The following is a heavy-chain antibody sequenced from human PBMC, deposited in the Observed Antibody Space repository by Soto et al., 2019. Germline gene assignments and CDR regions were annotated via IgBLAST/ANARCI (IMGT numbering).Heavy chain of an antibody. CDR3: ARDAAAAGTYYYYGMDV. V-gene: IGHV4-59*01. Sequence: LSLTWTVSGGSISSYYWIWMRQPPLKGLEWIGYIYYSGSTNYNPSLKSRVTIAVDTSKNQFSLKLSSVTAADTAVYYCARDAAAAGTYYYYGMDVWGQGTTVTVSS. D-gene: IGHD6-13*01. CDR2: IYYSGST. CDR1: GGSISSYY. J-gene: IGHJ6*02.